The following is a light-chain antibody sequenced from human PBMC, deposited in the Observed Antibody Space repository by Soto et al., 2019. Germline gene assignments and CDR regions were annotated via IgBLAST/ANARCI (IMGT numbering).Light chain of an antibody. J-gene: IGLJ1*01. CDR2: EVS. CDR3: CSYAGNHDYV. Sequence: QSVLTQPASVSGSPGQSITISCTGTSSDVGGYDYVSWYQLHPGKAPKLMVFEVSNRPSGVSYRFSGSKSGNTASLTVSGLQAEDEADYYCCSYAGNHDYVFGTGTKVTVL. CDR1: SSDVGGYDY. V-gene: IGLV2-14*01.